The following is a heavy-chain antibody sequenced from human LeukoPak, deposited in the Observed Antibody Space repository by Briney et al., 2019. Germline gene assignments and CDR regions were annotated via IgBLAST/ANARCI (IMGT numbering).Heavy chain of an antibody. Sequence: GGSLRLSCAASDFSFITYAMSWVRQAPGKGLEWVSAISGSGDSTYYADSVKGRFTISRDNAKNSLYLQMNSLRAEDTAVYYCARDREHRDYFDYWGQGTLVTVSS. V-gene: IGHV3-23*01. CDR1: DFSFITYA. J-gene: IGHJ4*02. CDR3: ARDREHRDYFDY. CDR2: ISGSGDST.